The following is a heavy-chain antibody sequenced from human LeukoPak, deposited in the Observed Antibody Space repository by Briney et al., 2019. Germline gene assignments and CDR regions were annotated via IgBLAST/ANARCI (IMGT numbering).Heavy chain of an antibody. V-gene: IGHV4-4*02. CDR1: GDSISSPNW. J-gene: IGHJ4*02. CDR2: IYHSGSA. CDR3: ARVVDTAPYYFDY. Sequence: SWTLSLTCAVSGDSISSPNWWSWVRQPPGTGLQWIGEIYHSGSASYNPSLKSRVTIADDMSRNQFSLMLTSVIAADTAQCYCARVVDTAPYYFDYGGQGILVTVSS. D-gene: IGHD5-18*01.